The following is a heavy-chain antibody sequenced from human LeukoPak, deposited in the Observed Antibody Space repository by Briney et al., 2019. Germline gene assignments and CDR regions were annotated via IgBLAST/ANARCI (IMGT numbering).Heavy chain of an antibody. D-gene: IGHD1-26*01. Sequence: QTGGSLRLSCAASGFTFSSSAMTWVRQAPGKGLEWVSTISPSGDSTYYADSVKGRFTISRDNSKNTLYLHMNSLRAEDTAVYYCAKGSGSYLSPLYYFDYWGQGTLVTVSS. CDR2: ISPSGDST. CDR3: AKGSGSYLSPLYYFDY. J-gene: IGHJ4*02. V-gene: IGHV3-23*01. CDR1: GFTFSSSA.